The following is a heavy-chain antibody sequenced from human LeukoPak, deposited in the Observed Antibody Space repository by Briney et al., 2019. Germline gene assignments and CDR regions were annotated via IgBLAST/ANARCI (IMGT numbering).Heavy chain of an antibody. Sequence: GGSLRLSCAASGFTFSSYWMSWVRQAPGKGLEWVANIKQDGSEKYYVDSVKGRFTISRDNAKNSLYLQMNSLRAEDTAVYYCARDMRGYVRYYFDYWGQGTLVTVSS. CDR3: ARDMRGYVRYYFDY. CDR2: IKQDGSEK. V-gene: IGHV3-7*03. J-gene: IGHJ4*02. CDR1: GFTFSSYW. D-gene: IGHD3-16*01.